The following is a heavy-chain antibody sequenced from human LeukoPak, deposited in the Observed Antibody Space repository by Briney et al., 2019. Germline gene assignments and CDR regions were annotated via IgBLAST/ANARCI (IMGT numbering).Heavy chain of an antibody. Sequence: GGSLRLSCAASGFTFSYYWMSWVRQAPGKGLEWVANIKQDGGEKYHVDSVKGRFTISRDNAKNSLYLQMNSLRAEDTAVYYCARDLYYYAYYYMDVWGKGTTVTVSS. CDR2: IKQDGGEK. J-gene: IGHJ6*03. CDR1: GFTFSYYW. V-gene: IGHV3-7*01. CDR3: ARDLYYYAYYYMDV.